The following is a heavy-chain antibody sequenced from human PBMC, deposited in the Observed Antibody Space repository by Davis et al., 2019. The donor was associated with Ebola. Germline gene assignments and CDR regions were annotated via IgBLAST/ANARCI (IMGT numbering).Heavy chain of an antibody. V-gene: IGHV3-7*01. Sequence: GGSLRLSCAASGFTFSTYWMTWVRQAPGKGLEWVANIKEDGSEKYYVDSVKGRFTISRDNAKNSLYLQINSLRAEDTAVYYCARARYSDYWGQGTLVTVSS. J-gene: IGHJ4*02. CDR2: IKEDGSEK. CDR3: ARARYSDY. CDR1: GFTFSTYW.